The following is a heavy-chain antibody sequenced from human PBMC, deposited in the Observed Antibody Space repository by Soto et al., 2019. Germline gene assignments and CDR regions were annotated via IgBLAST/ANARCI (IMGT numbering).Heavy chain of an antibody. CDR2: ISGSGGST. CDR3: AGPIGLNYNYYYYYGMDV. J-gene: IGHJ6*02. V-gene: IGHV3-23*01. Sequence: GGSLRLSCAASGFTFSSYAMSWVRQAPGKGLEWVSAISGSGGSTYYADSVKGRFTISRDNSKNTLYLQMNSLRAEDTAVYYCAGPIGLNYNYYYYYGMDVWGQGTTVTVSS. CDR1: GFTFSSYA. D-gene: IGHD3-10*01.